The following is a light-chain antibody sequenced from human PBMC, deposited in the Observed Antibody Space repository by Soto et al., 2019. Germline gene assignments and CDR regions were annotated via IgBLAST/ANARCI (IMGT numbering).Light chain of an antibody. Sequence: EIVMTPSPATLSVSPGERATLSCRASQSVSSNLAWYQKKPGQPPRLLIYSASSRATGTPVTFSGSGSGTDFTLTITRLEPEDFALYYCQQYGHSPRTFGQGTKVDIK. CDR1: QSVSSN. CDR2: SAS. V-gene: IGKV3-15*01. CDR3: QQYGHSPRT. J-gene: IGKJ1*01.